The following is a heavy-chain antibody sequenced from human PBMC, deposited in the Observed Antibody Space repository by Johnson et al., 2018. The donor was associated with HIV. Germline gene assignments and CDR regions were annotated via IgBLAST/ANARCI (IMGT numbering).Heavy chain of an antibody. J-gene: IGHJ3*01. CDR3: ARVGASRFDAFHV. V-gene: IGHV3-64*01. Sequence: VHLVESGGGLVQPGGSLRLSCAASGFTFRSYAMHWVRQAPGKGLEYVSAISSNGGSTYYANSVKGRFIISRDNSKNTLYLQMGSLRAEDTAVYYCARVGASRFDAFHVWGQGTMVTVSS. D-gene: IGHD3-16*01. CDR1: GFTFRSYA. CDR2: ISSNGGST.